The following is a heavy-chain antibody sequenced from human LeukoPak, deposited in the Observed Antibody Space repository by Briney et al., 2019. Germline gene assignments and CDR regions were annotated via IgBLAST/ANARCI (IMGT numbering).Heavy chain of an antibody. CDR2: INHSGIT. J-gene: IGHJ5*02. Sequence: SETLSLTCNVSGVSISSSSYYWGWIRQPPGKGLEWIGEINHSGITNYNPSLKSRVTISLDTSKNQFSLKLSSVTAADTAVYYCARKGGGQLVNTRRWFDPWGQGTLVTVSS. CDR3: ARKGGGQLVNTRRWFDP. CDR1: GVSISSSSYY. V-gene: IGHV4-39*07. D-gene: IGHD6-6*01.